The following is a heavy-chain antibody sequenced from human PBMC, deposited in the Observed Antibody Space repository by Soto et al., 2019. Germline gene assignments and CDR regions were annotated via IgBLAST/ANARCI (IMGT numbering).Heavy chain of an antibody. V-gene: IGHV1-3*01. D-gene: IGHD2-15*01. J-gene: IGHJ6*02. CDR3: ARQAVYCSRGSCYSYGMDV. CDR2: INAGNGNT. Sequence: ASVKVSCKASGYTSTSYAMHWVRQAPGQRLEWMGWINAGNGNTKYSQKFQGRVTITRDTSASTAYMELSSLRSEDTAVYYCARQAVYCSRGSCYSYGMDVWGQGTTVKVSS. CDR1: GYTSTSYA.